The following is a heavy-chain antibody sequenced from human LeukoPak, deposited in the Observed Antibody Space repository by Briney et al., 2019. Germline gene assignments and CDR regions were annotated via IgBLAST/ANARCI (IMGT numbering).Heavy chain of an antibody. CDR1: GGSISSYY. CDR3: ARRGRPYYFDY. D-gene: IGHD3-16*01. J-gene: IGHJ4*02. Sequence: PSETLSLTCTVSGGSISSYYWSWIRQPPGKGLEWIGYIYYSGSTNYNPSLKSRVTISVDTSKNQFSLKLSSVTAADTAVYYCARRGRPYYFDYWGQGTLVTVSS. V-gene: IGHV4-59*01. CDR2: IYYSGST.